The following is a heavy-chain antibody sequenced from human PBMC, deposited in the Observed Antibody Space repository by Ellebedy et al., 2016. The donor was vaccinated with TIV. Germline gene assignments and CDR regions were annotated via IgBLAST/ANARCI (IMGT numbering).Heavy chain of an antibody. Sequence: AASVKVSCKASGYTFTSNYMHWVRQAPGQGLEWMGIIDPSGGSTTYAQNFQGRVTMTSATSTNTVYMELSSLRSEDTAVYYCARGRYGGNEWFDPWGQGTLVTVSS. CDR2: IDPSGGST. CDR1: GYTFTSNY. V-gene: IGHV1-46*01. J-gene: IGHJ5*02. CDR3: ARGRYGGNEWFDP. D-gene: IGHD4-23*01.